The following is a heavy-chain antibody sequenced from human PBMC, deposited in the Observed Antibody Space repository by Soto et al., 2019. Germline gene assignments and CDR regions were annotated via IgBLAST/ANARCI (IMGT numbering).Heavy chain of an antibody. D-gene: IGHD3-3*01. Sequence: PSETLSLTCNVSGDSISSGRYYWSWIRQHPEKGLEWIGYIYYSGTAQYSPSFKSRITMSVDTSKSQFSLKMTSLTAADTAIYFCARGFPTDFDWF. CDR1: GDSISSGRYY. CDR2: IYYSGTA. J-gene: IGHJ5*01. CDR3: ARGFPTDFDWF. V-gene: IGHV4-31*03.